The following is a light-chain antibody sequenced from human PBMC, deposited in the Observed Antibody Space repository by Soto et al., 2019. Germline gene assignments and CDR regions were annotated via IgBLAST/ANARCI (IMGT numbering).Light chain of an antibody. CDR2: DTS. J-gene: IGKJ5*01. CDR1: QSVSSY. CDR3: QKRQYWPPIT. V-gene: IGKV3-11*01. Sequence: VLTQSPATLSLSPGARATLSCRASQSVSSYLAWYQQKPGQAPRLLIYDTSNRATGVPARFSGSGSGTDFTLTISRLEPEDWAIYYCQKRQYWPPITFGQGTRLEIK.